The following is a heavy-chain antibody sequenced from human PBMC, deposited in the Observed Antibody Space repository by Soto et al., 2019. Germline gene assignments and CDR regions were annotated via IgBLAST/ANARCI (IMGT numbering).Heavy chain of an antibody. Sequence: QVQLQQWGAGLLKPSETLSLTCAVYGGSFSGYYWSWIRQPPGKGLEWIGEINHSGSTNYNPSLKSRVTISVDTSKNQFSLKLSSVTAAGTAVYYCARGQNDFWSGYNNWFDPWGQGTLVTVSS. CDR3: ARGQNDFWSGYNNWFDP. D-gene: IGHD3-3*01. CDR2: INHSGST. V-gene: IGHV4-34*01. J-gene: IGHJ5*02. CDR1: GGSFSGYY.